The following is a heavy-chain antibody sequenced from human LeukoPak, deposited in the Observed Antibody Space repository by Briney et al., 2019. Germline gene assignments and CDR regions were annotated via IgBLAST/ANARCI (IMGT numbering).Heavy chain of an antibody. Sequence: PSQTLSLTCTVSGGSISSGGYYWSWIRQHPGKGLEWIGYIYYSGSTYYNPSLKSRVTISVDTSKNQFSLKLSSVTAADTAVYYCARGYPSGHYDILTGYYMVTHFDYWGQGTLVIVSS. CDR3: ARGYPSGHYDILTGYYMVTHFDY. V-gene: IGHV4-31*03. J-gene: IGHJ4*02. CDR1: GGSISSGGYY. D-gene: IGHD3-9*01. CDR2: IYYSGST.